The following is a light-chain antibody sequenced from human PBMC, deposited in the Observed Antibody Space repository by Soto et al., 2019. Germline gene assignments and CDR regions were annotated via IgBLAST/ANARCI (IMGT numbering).Light chain of an antibody. CDR3: QQRHAWPIT. V-gene: IGKV1-39*01. CDR2: AAS. Sequence: DIQMTQSPSSLSASVGDRVTITCRASQNVITYLNWYQQKPGKAPKLLIYAASSLQSGVPLRFSGSGSGTTFILTISSLEPEDSAVYYCQQRHAWPITFGQGTRLEI. CDR1: QNVITY. J-gene: IGKJ5*01.